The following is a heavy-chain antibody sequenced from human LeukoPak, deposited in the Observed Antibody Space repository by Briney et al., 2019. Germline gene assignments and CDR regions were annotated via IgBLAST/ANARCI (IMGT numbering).Heavy chain of an antibody. CDR2: IGIAGDT. J-gene: IGHJ4*02. Sequence: GGSLRLSCAASGFTISDYDMHWVRQATGKSLEWVSVIGIAGDTYYVGSVKDRFTISREDAKNSLYLQMNSLRAGDTAVYYCARAVAGTFFDYWGRGTLVTVSS. CDR1: GFTISDYD. D-gene: IGHD6-19*01. CDR3: ARAVAGTFFDY. V-gene: IGHV3-13*01.